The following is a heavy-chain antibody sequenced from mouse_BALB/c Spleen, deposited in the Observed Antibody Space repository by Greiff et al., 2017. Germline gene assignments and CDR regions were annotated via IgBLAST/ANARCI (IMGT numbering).Heavy chain of an antibody. Sequence: EVKLVESGGGLVQPGGSLKLSCAASGFDFSRYWMSWVRQAPGKGLEWIGEINPDSSTINYTPSLKDKFIISRDNAKNTLYLQMSKVRSEDTALYYCARGGLLRPLSWFAYWGQGTLVTVSA. CDR1: GFDFSRYW. V-gene: IGHV4-1*02. CDR2: INPDSSTI. CDR3: ARGGLLRPLSWFAY. J-gene: IGHJ3*01. D-gene: IGHD1-2*01.